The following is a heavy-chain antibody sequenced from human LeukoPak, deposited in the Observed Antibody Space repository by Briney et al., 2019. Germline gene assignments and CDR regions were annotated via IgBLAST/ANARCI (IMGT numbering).Heavy chain of an antibody. CDR3: ALGEFQSYCFDY. CDR2: INYSGST. J-gene: IGHJ4*02. D-gene: IGHD3-10*01. Sequence: PSETLCLTCTVSGGSISSSSYYWGWIRQPPGKGLEWIGSINYSGSTYYNPSLTSRVTISVDTSKNQFPLKLSSVTAADTAVYYCALGEFQSYCFDYWGQGTLVTVSS. V-gene: IGHV4-39*01. CDR1: GGSISSSSYY.